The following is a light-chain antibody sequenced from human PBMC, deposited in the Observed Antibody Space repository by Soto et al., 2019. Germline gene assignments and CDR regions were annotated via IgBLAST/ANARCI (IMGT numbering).Light chain of an antibody. CDR1: SSDVGAYDL. J-gene: IGLJ2*01. V-gene: IGLV2-23*02. CDR3: CSHAGTTIFV. Sequence: QSALTQPASVSGSPGQSITISCTGTSSDVGAYDLVSWYQHHPGKAPKLMIYEVNKRPSGVSNRFSGSKSGNTASLTISGLQAEDEADYYCCSHAGTTIFVFGGGTKVTVL. CDR2: EVN.